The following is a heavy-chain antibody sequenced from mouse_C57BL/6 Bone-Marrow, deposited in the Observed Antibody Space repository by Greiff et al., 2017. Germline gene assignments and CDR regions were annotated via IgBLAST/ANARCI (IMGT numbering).Heavy chain of an antibody. Sequence: EVMLVESGGDLVKPGGSLKLSCAASGFTFSSYGMSWVRQTPDKRLEWVATISSGGSYTYYPDSVKGRFTISRDNAKNTLYLQLSSLKSEDTAMYYCATLRGAYGGQGTLVTVSA. CDR2: ISSGGSYT. D-gene: IGHD1-1*01. J-gene: IGHJ3*01. V-gene: IGHV5-6*01. CDR3: ATLRGAY. CDR1: GFTFSSYG.